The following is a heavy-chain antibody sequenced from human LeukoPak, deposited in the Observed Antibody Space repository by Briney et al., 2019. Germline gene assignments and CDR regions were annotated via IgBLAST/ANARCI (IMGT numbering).Heavy chain of an antibody. CDR1: GFTFSNYA. D-gene: IGHD3-3*01. Sequence: GGSLRLSCAASGFTFSNYAMSWVRQAPGKGLEWVSAITSSGSSTYYADSDKGPFTISTYSSNNPLSLQMSSLRADDPAVYYCAKVYHDFWSSYNFATRAYDYYYYGMDVWGQGTTVTVSS. J-gene: IGHJ6*02. CDR3: AKVYHDFWSSYNFATRAYDYYYYGMDV. CDR2: ITSSGSST. V-gene: IGHV3-23*05.